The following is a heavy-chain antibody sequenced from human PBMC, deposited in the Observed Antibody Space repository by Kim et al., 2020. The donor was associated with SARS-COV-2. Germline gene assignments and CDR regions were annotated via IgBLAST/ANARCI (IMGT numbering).Heavy chain of an antibody. J-gene: IGHJ4*02. D-gene: IGHD3-3*01. V-gene: IGHV4-39*01. Sequence: PSLKSRVTISVDTSKNQFSLKLSSVTAADTAVYYCAGNGGDFWSGYYFSVWGQGTLVTVSS. CDR3: AGNGGDFWSGYYFSV.